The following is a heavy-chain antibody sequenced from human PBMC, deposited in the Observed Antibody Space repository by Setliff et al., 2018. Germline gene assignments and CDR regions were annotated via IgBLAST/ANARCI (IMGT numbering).Heavy chain of an antibody. CDR3: ARGRNIAARLLDS. CDR2: IYYSGTT. V-gene: IGHV4-59*11. CDR1: GGSIGPHY. Sequence: TSETLSLTCTVSGGSIGPHYWSWIRQAPGKGLEWIGYIYYSGTTNYTPSLKSRVTISIDTSRDQFSLKLISMIAADTAVYYCARGRNIAARLLDSWGQGTLVTVSS. D-gene: IGHD6-6*01. J-gene: IGHJ4*02.